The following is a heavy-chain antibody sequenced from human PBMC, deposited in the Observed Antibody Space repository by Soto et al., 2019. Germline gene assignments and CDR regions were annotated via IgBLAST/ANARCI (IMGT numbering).Heavy chain of an antibody. Sequence: PSETLSLTCTVSGGSISSYYWSWIRQPPGKGLEWIGYIYYSWSTNYNPSLKSRVTISVDTSKNQFSLKLSSVTAADTAVYYCARERITGTTSNFDYWGQGTLVTVSS. CDR2: IYYSWST. CDR3: ARERITGTTSNFDY. J-gene: IGHJ4*02. D-gene: IGHD1-20*01. V-gene: IGHV4-59*12. CDR1: GGSISSYY.